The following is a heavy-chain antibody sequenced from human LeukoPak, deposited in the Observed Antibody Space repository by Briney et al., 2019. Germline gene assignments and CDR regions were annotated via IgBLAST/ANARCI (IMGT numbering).Heavy chain of an antibody. CDR2: ISWNSGSI. V-gene: IGHV3-9*01. Sequence: GGSLRLSCAASGFTFDDYAMHWVRQAPGKGLEWVSGISWNSGSIGYADSVKGRFTISRDNAKNSLYLQMNSLRAEDTALYYCAKDIGLAGFRAAEFDYYYYHGMDVWGQGTTVTVSS. J-gene: IGHJ6*02. CDR1: GFTFDDYA. D-gene: IGHD6-13*01. CDR3: AKDIGLAGFRAAEFDYYYYHGMDV.